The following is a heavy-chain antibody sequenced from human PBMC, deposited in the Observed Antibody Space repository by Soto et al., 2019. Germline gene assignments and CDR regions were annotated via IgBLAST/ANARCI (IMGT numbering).Heavy chain of an antibody. D-gene: IGHD4-17*01. CDR1: GFTFSTYG. Sequence: QVQLVESGGGEVQPGRSLTISCAASGFTFSTYGMHSVRQTPGKGLEWVAVISYDGTNKFYSDSVEGRFTISRDNFKNTLNLQMNSLRADDTAVYSCAKDLQSYGDYDYYCYGMDVWGLGTRVTVSS. CDR3: AKDLQSYGDYDYYCYGMDV. CDR2: ISYDGTNK. V-gene: IGHV3-30*18. J-gene: IGHJ6*02.